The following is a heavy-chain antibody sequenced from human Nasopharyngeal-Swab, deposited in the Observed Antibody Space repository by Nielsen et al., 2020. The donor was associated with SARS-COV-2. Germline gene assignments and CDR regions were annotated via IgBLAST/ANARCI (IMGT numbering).Heavy chain of an antibody. V-gene: IGHV3-33*01. CDR1: GCIFSRYG. CDR2: IWYDGSNK. D-gene: IGHD5-24*01. J-gene: IGHJ4*02. CDR3: ARDLGDGYNGEYFDY. Sequence: SLRVAGAGCGCIFSRYGMHWVRQAPGKGLEWVAVIWYDGSNKYYADSVKGRFTISRDNSKNTLYLQMNSLRAEDTAVYYCARDLGDGYNGEYFDYWGQGTLVTVSS.